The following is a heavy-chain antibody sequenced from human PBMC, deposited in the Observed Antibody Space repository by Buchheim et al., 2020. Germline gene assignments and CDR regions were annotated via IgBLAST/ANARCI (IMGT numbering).Heavy chain of an antibody. CDR3: ARENYDSLTGYSNWFDP. CDR2: IYYSEST. D-gene: IGHD3-9*01. V-gene: IGHV4-59*01. Sequence: QVQLQESGPGLVKPSETLSLTCTVSGCSISTYSCNWIRQPPGKGLEWIGYIYYSESTKYNPSLKSRVTMSLDTSKNEFSLKLSSVTAADTAVYFCARENYDSLTGYSNWFDPWGQGTL. CDR1: GCSISTYS. J-gene: IGHJ5*02.